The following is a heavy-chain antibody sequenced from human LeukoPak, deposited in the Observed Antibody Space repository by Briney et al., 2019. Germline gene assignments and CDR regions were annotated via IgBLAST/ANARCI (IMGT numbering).Heavy chain of an antibody. CDR1: GFTFSGYW. V-gene: IGHV3-7*01. Sequence: PGGSLRLSCAASGFTFSGYWMSWVRQAPGKGLEWVANIKQDGSEKYYVDSVKGRFTISRDNAKNSLYLQMNSLRAEDTAVYYCSSGNYADWFDPWGQGTLVTVSS. J-gene: IGHJ5*02. D-gene: IGHD1-7*01. CDR3: SSGNYADWFDP. CDR2: IKQDGSEK.